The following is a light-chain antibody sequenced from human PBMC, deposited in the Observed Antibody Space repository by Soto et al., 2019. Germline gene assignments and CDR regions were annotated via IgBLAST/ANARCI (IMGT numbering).Light chain of an antibody. J-gene: IGKJ2*01. CDR1: QDISHY. V-gene: IGKV1-33*01. Sequence: DIQMTQSPSSLSASVGDTVTITCQASQDISHYLNWYQQKPGKALKLLIYDASNLHPGVPSRFRGSGSGTEFSFNITSLQPEDVATYYCQQSYSTPRDTFGQGTKLEIK. CDR3: QQSYSTPRDT. CDR2: DAS.